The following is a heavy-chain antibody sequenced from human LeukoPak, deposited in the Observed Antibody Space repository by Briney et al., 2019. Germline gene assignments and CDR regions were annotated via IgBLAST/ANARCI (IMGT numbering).Heavy chain of an antibody. CDR2: IIPIFGTA. J-gene: IGHJ5*02. D-gene: IGHD2-2*01. CDR3: ARDLALYCSSASCYYWFDP. V-gene: IGHV1-69*06. CDR1: GGTFSSYA. Sequence: SVKVSCKASGGTFSSYAISWVRQAPGQGLEWMGRIIPIFGTANYAQKFQGRVTITADKSTSTAYMELSSLRSEDTAVYYCARDLALYCSSASCYYWFDPWGQGTLVTVSS.